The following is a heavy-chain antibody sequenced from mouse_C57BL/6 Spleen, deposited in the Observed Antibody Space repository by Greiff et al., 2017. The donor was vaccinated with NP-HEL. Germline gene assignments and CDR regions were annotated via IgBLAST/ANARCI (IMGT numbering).Heavy chain of an antibody. D-gene: IGHD2-2*01. V-gene: IGHV1-15*01. CDR3: TRKGGYDNY. Sequence: QVQLQQSGAELVRPGASVTLSCKASGYTFTDYEMHWVKQTPVHGLEWIGAIDPETGGTAYNQKFKGKAIRTADKSSSTAYMELRSLTSEDSAVYYCTRKGGYDNYWGQGTTLTVSS. J-gene: IGHJ2*01. CDR1: GYTFTDYE. CDR2: IDPETGGT.